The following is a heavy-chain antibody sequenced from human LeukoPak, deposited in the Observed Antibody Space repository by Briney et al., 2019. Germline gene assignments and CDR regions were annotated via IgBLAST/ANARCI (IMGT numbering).Heavy chain of an antibody. J-gene: IGHJ5*02. Sequence: PGGSLRLSCAASEFTFSDYWMSWVRQAPGKGLEWVAKINGDGSEEFYVDSVKGRFSISRDNAKNSLYLQMSSLRDEDTAVYYCARDARTSSRYTCFDRWGHGTLVTVS. D-gene: IGHD6-6*01. CDR1: EFTFSDYW. CDR2: INGDGSEE. CDR3: ARDARTSSRYTCFDR. V-gene: IGHV3-7*05.